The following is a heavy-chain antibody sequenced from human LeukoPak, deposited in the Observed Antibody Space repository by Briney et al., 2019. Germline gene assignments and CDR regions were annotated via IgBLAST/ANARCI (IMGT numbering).Heavy chain of an antibody. CDR1: GFTISSYA. J-gene: IGHJ4*02. D-gene: IGHD3-16*01. CDR3: AKDRYSYAFEYFES. V-gene: IGHV3-64*04. CDR2: ISSDGGST. Sequence: GGSLRLSCSVSGFTISSYAMHWVRQAPGKGLEYVSSISSDGGSTFYADSVKGRFTISRDNSKNTLSLQVSSLRAEDTAVYYCAKDRYSYAFEYFESWGQGTLVTVSS.